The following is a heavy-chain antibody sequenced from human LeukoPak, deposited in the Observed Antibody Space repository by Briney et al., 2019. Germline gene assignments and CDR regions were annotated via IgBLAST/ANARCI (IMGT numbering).Heavy chain of an antibody. Sequence: SETLSLTCGVYGGSFSHDYWSWIRQAPGTGLGWIGEIYGGGATHYNPSLKSRVAISLDRSRNQFSLRLTSVTAADTAVYYCARDRWGRTVFDFWGQGILVTVSS. CDR1: GGSFSHDY. CDR3: ARDRWGRTVFDF. J-gene: IGHJ4*02. V-gene: IGHV4-34*01. CDR2: IYGGGAT. D-gene: IGHD4-23*01.